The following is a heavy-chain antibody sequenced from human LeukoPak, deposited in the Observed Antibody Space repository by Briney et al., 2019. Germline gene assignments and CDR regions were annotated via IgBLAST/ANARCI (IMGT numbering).Heavy chain of an antibody. J-gene: IGHJ5*02. D-gene: IGHD5-24*01. V-gene: IGHV1-8*01. CDR1: GYTFTNYD. Sequence: ASVKVSCKASGYTFTNYDINWVRQATGQGLEWMGWMNPNSGNTGYPQKFQGRVTMTRNTSISTAYMELSSLRSDDPAVYYCARSSDNYFDPWGQGTLVTVSA. CDR3: ARSSDNYFDP. CDR2: MNPNSGNT.